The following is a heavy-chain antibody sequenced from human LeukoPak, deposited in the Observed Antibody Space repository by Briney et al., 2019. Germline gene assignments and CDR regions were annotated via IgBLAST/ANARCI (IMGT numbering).Heavy chain of an antibody. V-gene: IGHV4-4*09. CDR2: IYTSGST. D-gene: IGHD2-15*01. CDR3: VLLTRRNWFDP. Sequence: SETLSLTCTVSGGSISSYYWSWIRQPPGKGLEWIGYIYTSGSTNYNPSLKSRVTISVDTSKNQFSLKLSSVTAADTAVYYCVLLTRRNWFDPWGQGTLVTVSS. J-gene: IGHJ5*02. CDR1: GGSISSYY.